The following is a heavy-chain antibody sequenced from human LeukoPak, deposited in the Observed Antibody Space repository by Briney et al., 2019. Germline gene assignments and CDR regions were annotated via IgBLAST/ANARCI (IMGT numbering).Heavy chain of an antibody. D-gene: IGHD3-16*01. CDR1: GGTFSSYA. Sequence: SVKVSCKASGGTFSSYAISWVRQAPGQGLEWMGGIIPIFGTANYAQKFQGRVTITADESTSTAYMGLSSLRSEDTAVYYCARDYGQYNWFDPWGQGTLVTVSS. J-gene: IGHJ5*02. CDR3: ARDYGQYNWFDP. V-gene: IGHV1-69*01. CDR2: IIPIFGTA.